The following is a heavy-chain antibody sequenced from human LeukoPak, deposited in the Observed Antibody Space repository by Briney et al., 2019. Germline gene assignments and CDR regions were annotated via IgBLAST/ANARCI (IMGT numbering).Heavy chain of an antibody. J-gene: IGHJ6*03. D-gene: IGHD6-19*01. V-gene: IGHV1-46*01. CDR3: ARSVYSSGWYRDYYYMDV. CDR2: INPSGGST. CDR1: GYTFTNYG. Sequence: ASVKVSCKASGYTFTNYGISWVRQAPGQGLEWMGIINPSGGSTSYAQKFQGRVTMTRDMSTSTVYMELSSLRSEDTAVYYCARSVYSSGWYRDYYYMDVWGKGTTVTVSS.